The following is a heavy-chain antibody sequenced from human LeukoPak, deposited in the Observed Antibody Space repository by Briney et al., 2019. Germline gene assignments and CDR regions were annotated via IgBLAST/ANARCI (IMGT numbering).Heavy chain of an antibody. Sequence: SETLSLTCTVSGYSISSGYYWGWIRQPPGKGLEWIGNIYRSGSTSYNPSLKSRVTISVDTSKNQFSLKLSSVTAADTAVYYCARECDYWGQGTLVTVSS. V-gene: IGHV4-38-2*02. CDR3: ARECDY. CDR2: IYRSGST. J-gene: IGHJ4*02. CDR1: GYSISSGYY.